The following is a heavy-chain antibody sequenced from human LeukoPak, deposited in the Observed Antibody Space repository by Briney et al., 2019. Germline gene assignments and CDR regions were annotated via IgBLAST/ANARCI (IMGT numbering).Heavy chain of an antibody. J-gene: IGHJ4*02. V-gene: IGHV4-39*01. D-gene: IGHD1-26*01. CDR2: IYSSVST. CDR3: AYSGSYGHLGY. Sequence: SETLSLTCTVSGGSISSNAYYWAWIRQPPGKGLEWIGSIYSSVSTYYNPSLKSRVTISVDTSKNQFSLRLSSVAAADTALYYCAYSGSYGHLGYWGQGIPVTVSS. CDR1: GGSISSNAYY.